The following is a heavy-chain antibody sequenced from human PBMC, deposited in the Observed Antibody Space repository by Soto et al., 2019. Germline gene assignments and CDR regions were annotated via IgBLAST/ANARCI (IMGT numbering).Heavy chain of an antibody. CDR2: ISSSSSYI. V-gene: IGHV3-11*06. D-gene: IGHD2-8*01. CDR3: ARGGSCANGICYRGSGFDN. J-gene: IGHJ4*02. Sequence: QVQLVESGGGLVKPGGSLRLSCAASGFTFSDYYMSWIRQAPGKGLEWVSYISSSSSYINHGDSVKGRFTISRDNAKNSLYLQINSLRAEDTAVYYCARGGSCANGICYRGSGFDNWGQGTLVTVSS. CDR1: GFTFSDYY.